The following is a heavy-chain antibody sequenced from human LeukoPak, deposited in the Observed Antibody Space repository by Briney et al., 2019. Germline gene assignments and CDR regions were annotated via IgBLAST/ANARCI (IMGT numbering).Heavy chain of an antibody. CDR2: MNPNSGNT. Sequence: ASVKVSCKASGYTFTSYDINWVRQATGQGLEWMGWMNPNSGNTGYAQKFQGRVTMTRNTSISTAYMELSSLRSEDTAVYYCARGGIAVAGEPYYFDYWGQRTLVTVSS. J-gene: IGHJ4*02. V-gene: IGHV1-8*01. D-gene: IGHD6-19*01. CDR1: GYTFTSYD. CDR3: ARGGIAVAGEPYYFDY.